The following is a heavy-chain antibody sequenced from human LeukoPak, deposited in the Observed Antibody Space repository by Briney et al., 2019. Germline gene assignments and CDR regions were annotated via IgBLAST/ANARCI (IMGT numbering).Heavy chain of an antibody. CDR2: ISSSSNYI. D-gene: IGHD1-1*01. J-gene: IGHJ4*02. V-gene: IGHV3-21*01. Sequence: PGGSLRLSCAASGFTFSSYNMNWVRQAPGKGLEWVSSISSSSNYIYYADSVKGRFTISRDNAKNSLYLQMNSLRGDDTAIYYCVRESRPGGAMGLYHNLDYWGQGTLVAVSS. CDR3: VRESRPGGAMGLYHNLDY. CDR1: GFTFSSYN.